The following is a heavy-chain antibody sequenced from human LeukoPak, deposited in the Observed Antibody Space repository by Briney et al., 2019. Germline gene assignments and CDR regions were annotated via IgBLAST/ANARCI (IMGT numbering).Heavy chain of an antibody. CDR1: GGSISSYY. D-gene: IGHD3-10*01. Sequence: SETLSLTCTVSGGSISSYYWSWIRQPPGKGLEWIGYIYYSGSTYYNPSLKSRVTISVDTSKNQFSLKLSSVTAADTAVYYCARVYYYGSGADWFDPWGQGTLVTVSS. CDR2: IYYSGST. V-gene: IGHV4-59*12. J-gene: IGHJ5*02. CDR3: ARVYYYGSGADWFDP.